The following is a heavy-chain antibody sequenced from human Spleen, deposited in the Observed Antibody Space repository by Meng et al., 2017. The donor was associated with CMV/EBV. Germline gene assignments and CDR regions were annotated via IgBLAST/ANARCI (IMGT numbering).Heavy chain of an antibody. J-gene: IGHJ6*02. CDR2: IKQDGSEK. Sequence: GESLKISCAASGFAFSTSIMNWVRQAPGKGLDWVANIKQDGSEKYYVDSVKGRFTISRDNAKNSLYLQMNSLRVEDTAVYYCARDPLGSSGWFSVIGMDVWGQGTTVTVSS. CDR3: ARDPLGSSGWFSVIGMDV. D-gene: IGHD6-19*01. CDR1: GFAFSTSI. V-gene: IGHV3-7*01.